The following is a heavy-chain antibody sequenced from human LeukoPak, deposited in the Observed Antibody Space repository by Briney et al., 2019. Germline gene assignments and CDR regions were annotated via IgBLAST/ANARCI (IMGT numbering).Heavy chain of an antibody. D-gene: IGHD3-22*01. Sequence: GGSMRLSYAPSGSTFTSHSTNCVSQAPGKGLEWVSSIRNITRYISSADSVQGRLPIPTDHAKNSLYLQMNRLRAEDTAVYYCARGYYDSSGPTGHDAFDIWGQGTMLTLSS. V-gene: IGHV3-21*01. CDR1: GSTFTSHS. CDR3: ARGYYDSSGPTGHDAFDI. J-gene: IGHJ3*02. CDR2: IRNITRYI.